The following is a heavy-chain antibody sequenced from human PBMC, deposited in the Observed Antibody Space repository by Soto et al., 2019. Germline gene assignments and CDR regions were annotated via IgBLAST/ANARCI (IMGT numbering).Heavy chain of an antibody. J-gene: IGHJ4*02. CDR3: ASSVGRYCSGGSCYDY. V-gene: IGHV3-33*01. D-gene: IGHD2-15*01. Sequence: QVQLVESGGGVVQPGRSLRLSCAASGFTFSSYGMHWVRQAPGKGLEWVAVIWYDGSNKYYADSVKGRFTISRDNSKNTLYLQMNSLRAEDTAVYYCASSVGRYCSGGSCYDYWGQGTLLTVSS. CDR2: IWYDGSNK. CDR1: GFTFSSYG.